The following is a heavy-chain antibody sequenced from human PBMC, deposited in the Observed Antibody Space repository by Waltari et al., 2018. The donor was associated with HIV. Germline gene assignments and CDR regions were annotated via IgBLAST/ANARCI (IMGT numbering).Heavy chain of an antibody. V-gene: IGHV1-18*01. CDR3: ARGRLVFTIVGVALDP. CDR1: GYTFTSYG. J-gene: IGHJ5*02. Sequence: QVQLVQSGAEVKKPGASVKVSCKASGYTFTSYGINWVRQAPGQGLEWIGWISAYIGNTNNAQKLQGRGTMTADTSTSTAYMELRSLRSDDTAVYYCARGRLVFTIVGVALDPWGQGTLVTVSS. CDR2: ISAYIGNT. D-gene: IGHD3-3*01.